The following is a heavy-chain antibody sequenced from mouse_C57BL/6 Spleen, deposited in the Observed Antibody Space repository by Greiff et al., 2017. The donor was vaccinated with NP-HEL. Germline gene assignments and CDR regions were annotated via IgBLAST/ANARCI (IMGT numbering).Heavy chain of an antibody. CDR2: IYPGDGDT. J-gene: IGHJ4*01. CDR1: GYAFSSYW. D-gene: IGHD3-3*01. CDR3: ASRGGLGAMDY. V-gene: IGHV1-80*01. Sequence: QVQLKQSGAELVKPGASVKISCKASGYAFSSYWMNWVKQRPGKGLEWIGQIYPGDGDTNYNGKFKGKATLTADKSSSTAYMQLSSLTSEDSAVYFCASRGGLGAMDYWGQGTSVTVSS.